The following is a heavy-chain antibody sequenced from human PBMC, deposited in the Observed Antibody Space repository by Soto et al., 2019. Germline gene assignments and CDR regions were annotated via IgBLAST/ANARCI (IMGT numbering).Heavy chain of an antibody. J-gene: IGHJ3*02. CDR3: ARGGEQWDAFDI. CDR2: INHSGST. Sequence: KQSQTLSLTCAVYGGSFSGYYWSWIRQPPGKGLEWIGEINHSGSTNYNPSLKSRVTISVDTSKNQFSLKLSSVTAADTAVYYCARGGEQWDAFDIWGQGTMVTVSS. V-gene: IGHV4-34*01. D-gene: IGHD6-19*01. CDR1: GGSFSGYY.